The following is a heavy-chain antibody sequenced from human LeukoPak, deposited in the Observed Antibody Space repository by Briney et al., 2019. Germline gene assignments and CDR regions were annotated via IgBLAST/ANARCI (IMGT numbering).Heavy chain of an antibody. CDR3: ARGASVEMATIDYYYYGMDV. D-gene: IGHD5-24*01. J-gene: IGHJ6*02. V-gene: IGHV1-69*04. CDR2: IIPILGIA. Sequence: SVKVSCKASGYTFTSYDINWVRQAPGQGLEWMGRIIPILGIANYAQKFQGRATITADKSTSTAYMELSSLRSEDTAVYYCARGASVEMATIDYYYYGMDVWGQGTTVTVSS. CDR1: GYTFTSYD.